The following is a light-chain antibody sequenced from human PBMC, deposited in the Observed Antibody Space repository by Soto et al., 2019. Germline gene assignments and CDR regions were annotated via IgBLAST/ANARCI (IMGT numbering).Light chain of an antibody. CDR1: SSNIGSNY. CDR2: RNN. CDR3: AAWDDSLSGNYV. V-gene: IGLV1-47*01. J-gene: IGLJ1*01. Sequence: QSVLTQPPSASGTPGQRVSISCSGSSSNIGSNYVYWYQQLPGTAPKLLIYRNNQRPSGVPDRFSGSKSGTSASLAISGPRSEDEADYYCAAWDDSLSGNYVFGTGSTVTVL.